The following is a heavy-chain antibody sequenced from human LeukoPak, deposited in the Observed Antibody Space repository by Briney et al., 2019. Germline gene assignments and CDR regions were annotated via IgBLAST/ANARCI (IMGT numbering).Heavy chain of an antibody. Sequence: GGSLRLSCAASGFTFSSYSMNWVRQAPGKGLEWVSSISSSSSYIYYADSVKGRFTISRDNAKNSLYLQMNSLRAEDTAVYYCAREGIAVAGTFYYFDYWGQGTLVTVSS. CDR1: GFTFSSYS. V-gene: IGHV3-21*01. J-gene: IGHJ4*02. CDR2: ISSSSSYI. D-gene: IGHD6-19*01. CDR3: AREGIAVAGTFYYFDY.